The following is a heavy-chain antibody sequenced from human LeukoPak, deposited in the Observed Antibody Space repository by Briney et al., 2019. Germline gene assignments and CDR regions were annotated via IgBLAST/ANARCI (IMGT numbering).Heavy chain of an antibody. D-gene: IGHD2/OR15-2a*01. Sequence: PGGSLRLSCAASGFTFSSYEMNWVRQAPGKGLEWVSYISAGSSTIYYADSVKGRFTISRDNAKNSLYLQMNSLRAEDTAVYYCASPRAIRLLWGQGTLVTVSS. CDR1: GFTFSSYE. CDR2: ISAGSSTI. CDR3: ASPRAIRLL. J-gene: IGHJ4*02. V-gene: IGHV3-48*03.